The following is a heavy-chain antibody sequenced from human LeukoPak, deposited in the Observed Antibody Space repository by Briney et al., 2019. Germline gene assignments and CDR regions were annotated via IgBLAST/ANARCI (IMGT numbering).Heavy chain of an antibody. CDR3: ARARVGGYLSGTDAFDI. CDR2: ISSSSSYI. V-gene: IGHV3-21*01. J-gene: IGHJ3*02. CDR1: GFTFSSYS. Sequence: GGSLRLSCAASGFTFSSYSMNWVRQAPGKGLESFSSISSSSSYIYYADSVKGRFTISRDNAKNSLYLQMNSLRAEDTAVYYCARARVGGYLSGTDAFDIWGQGTMVTVSS. D-gene: IGHD3-22*01.